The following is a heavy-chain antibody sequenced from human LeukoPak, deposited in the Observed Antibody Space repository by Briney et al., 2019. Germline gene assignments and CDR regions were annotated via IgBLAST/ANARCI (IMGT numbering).Heavy chain of an antibody. CDR1: GESFSDYY. D-gene: IGHD1-1*01. J-gene: IGHJ4*02. Sequence: PSETLSLTCAVYGESFSDYYWSWIRQPPDKGLEWIGQISHDGNTNYNPSLKSRVTLSTDTSKNQFSLRLTSVTTADTAIYYCARRRDWNDVLDSWGQGTPVTVSS. CDR3: ARRRDWNDVLDS. CDR2: ISHDGNT. V-gene: IGHV4-34*01.